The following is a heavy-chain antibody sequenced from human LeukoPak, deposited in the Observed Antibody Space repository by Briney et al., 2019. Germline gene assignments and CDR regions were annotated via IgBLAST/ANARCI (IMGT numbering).Heavy chain of an antibody. CDR3: ATVSSGWYYFDY. Sequence: PGGSLRLSCAASGFTFSSYDMRWVRQPPGKGLECVSSISGSGGSTYYADSVKGRFTISRDNSKNTLSLQMNSLRAEDTAIYYCATVSSGWYYFDYWGQGTLVTVSS. D-gene: IGHD6-19*01. V-gene: IGHV3-23*01. J-gene: IGHJ4*02. CDR2: ISGSGGST. CDR1: GFTFSSYD.